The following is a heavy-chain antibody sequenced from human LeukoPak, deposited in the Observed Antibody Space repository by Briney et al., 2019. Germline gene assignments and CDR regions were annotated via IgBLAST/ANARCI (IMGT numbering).Heavy chain of an antibody. Sequence: GGSLRLSCAASGFTFSSYWMSWVRQAPGKGLEWVSSISSSSSSIYYADSVKGRFTISRDNAKNSLHLQMNSLRAEDTAVFYCAREDYYGSGSPWYFDLWGRGTLVTVSS. V-gene: IGHV3-21*01. CDR2: ISSSSSSI. D-gene: IGHD3-10*01. J-gene: IGHJ2*01. CDR3: AREDYYGSGSPWYFDL. CDR1: GFTFSSYW.